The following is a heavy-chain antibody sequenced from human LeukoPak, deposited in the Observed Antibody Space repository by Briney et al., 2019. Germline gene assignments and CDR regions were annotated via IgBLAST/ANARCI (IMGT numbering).Heavy chain of an antibody. J-gene: IGHJ6*03. CDR3: ARGDKASGYFDWLTPYYYMDV. CDR2: IYYSGST. Sequence: SETLSLTCTVSGGSISSSSSYWGWIRQPPGKGLEWIGNIYYSGSTNYNPSLKSRVTISVDTSKNQFSLKLSSVTAADTAVYYCARGDKASGYFDWLTPYYYMDVWGKGTTVTISS. CDR1: GGSISSSSSY. D-gene: IGHD3-9*01. V-gene: IGHV4-39*07.